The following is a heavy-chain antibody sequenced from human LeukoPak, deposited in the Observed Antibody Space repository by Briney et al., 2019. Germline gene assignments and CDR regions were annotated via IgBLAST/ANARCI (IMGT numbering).Heavy chain of an antibody. D-gene: IGHD2-21*01. J-gene: IGHJ5*01. V-gene: IGHV4-39*07. CDR1: GDSISTTTFY. CDR2: IFYSGTT. CDR3: ARQIAVVEPTDPNWFDS. Sequence: SETLSLTCSVSGDSISTTTFYWGWIRQSPGKGLEWIGSIFYSGTTYYTPSLKSRVTLSLGTSKNQFSLRLTSVTAADTAVYFCARQIAVVEPTDPNWFDSWGQGILVTVSS.